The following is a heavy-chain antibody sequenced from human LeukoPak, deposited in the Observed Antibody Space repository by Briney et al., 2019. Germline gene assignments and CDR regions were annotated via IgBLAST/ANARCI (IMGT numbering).Heavy chain of an antibody. V-gene: IGHV3-21*01. CDR1: GFTFSSYS. D-gene: IGHD1-26*01. Sequence: GGSLRLSCAASGFTFSSYSMNWVRQAPGKGLEWVSSISSSSSYIYYADSVKGRFTITRDNAKNSLYLQMNSLRAEDTAVYYCARDRDSGSSLDYWGQGTLVTVSS. CDR3: ARDRDSGSSLDY. CDR2: ISSSSSYI. J-gene: IGHJ4*02.